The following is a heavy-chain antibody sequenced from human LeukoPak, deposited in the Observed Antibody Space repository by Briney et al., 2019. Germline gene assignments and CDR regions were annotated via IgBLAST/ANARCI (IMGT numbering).Heavy chain of an antibody. CDR2: ISDTGXRT. J-gene: IGHJ4*02. CDR3: AKRGVVIRVILVGFHKEAYYFDS. CDR1: GXXLXXYG. V-gene: IGHV3-23*01. Sequence: PGGXXRLSXAXXGXXLXXYGXXWVRQAPGKGLEWVAGISDTGXRTNYADSVKGRFTISRDNPKNTLYLQMNSLRAEDTAVYFCAKRGVVIRVILVGFHKEAYYFDSWGQGALVTVSS. D-gene: IGHD3-22*01.